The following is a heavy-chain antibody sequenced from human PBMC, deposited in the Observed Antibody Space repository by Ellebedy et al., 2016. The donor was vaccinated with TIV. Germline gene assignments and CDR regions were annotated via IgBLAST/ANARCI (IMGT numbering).Heavy chain of an antibody. V-gene: IGHV1-18*01. J-gene: IGHJ4*02. CDR3: ARDTMIRGVMFL. Sequence: ASVKVSXXASGYTFTSYGISWVRQAPGQGLEWMGWISTYNGNTHYAQKLQGRVTMTTDTSTSTAYMELRSLRSDDTAVYYCARDTMIRGVMFLWGQGTLVTVSS. CDR1: GYTFTSYG. D-gene: IGHD3-10*01. CDR2: ISTYNGNT.